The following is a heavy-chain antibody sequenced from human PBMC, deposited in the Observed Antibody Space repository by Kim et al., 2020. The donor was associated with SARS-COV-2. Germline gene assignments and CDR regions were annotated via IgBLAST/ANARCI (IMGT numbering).Heavy chain of an antibody. CDR1: GFTFSSYS. J-gene: IGHJ4*02. CDR3: ARDRWDNYYDSSGYYSFDY. Sequence: GGSLRLSCAASGFTFSSYSMNWVRQAPGKGLEWVSSISSSSSYIYYADSVKGRFTISRDNAKNSLYLQMNSLRAEDTAVYYCARDRWDNYYDSSGYYSFDYWGQGTLVTVSS. CDR2: ISSSSSYI. D-gene: IGHD3-22*01. V-gene: IGHV3-21*01.